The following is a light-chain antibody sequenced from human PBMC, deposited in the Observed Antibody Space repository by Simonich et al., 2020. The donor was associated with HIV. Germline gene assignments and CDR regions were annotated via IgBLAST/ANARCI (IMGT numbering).Light chain of an antibody. Sequence: DIVMTQSPASLAVSLGERATINCKSSQSVVYSSNNKNYLAWYQQKPGQPPKLLIYWAATRESGVPDRFSGSGSGTDFTLTISSLQAEDVAVYYFQQYYSTPPTFGQGTKVEIK. CDR1: QSVVYSSNNKNY. V-gene: IGKV4-1*01. J-gene: IGKJ1*01. CDR3: QQYYSTPPT. CDR2: WAA.